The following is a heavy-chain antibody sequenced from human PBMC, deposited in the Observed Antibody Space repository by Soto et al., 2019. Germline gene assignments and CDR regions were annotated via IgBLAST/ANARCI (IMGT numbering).Heavy chain of an antibody. CDR2: INQDASEK. J-gene: IGHJ4*02. Sequence: PGGSLRLSCGASGFTFSGYWMTWVRQAPGKGLEWVANINQDASEKYYVDSVKGRFTISRDNAKNSLYLQMDSLRVEDTAVYYCAREVRSSGWSNGLWGQGTLVTVSS. D-gene: IGHD6-19*01. V-gene: IGHV3-7*01. CDR1: GFTFSGYW. CDR3: AREVRSSGWSNGL.